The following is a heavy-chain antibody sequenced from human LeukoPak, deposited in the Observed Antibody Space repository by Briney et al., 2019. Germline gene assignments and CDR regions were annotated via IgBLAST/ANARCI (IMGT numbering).Heavy chain of an antibody. J-gene: IGHJ5*02. D-gene: IGHD6-6*01. Sequence: ASVNVSCTPSGYSFTTYGISWVRQAPGQGLEWMGWISAYNGNTNYAQKLQGRVTMTTDTSTSTAYMELRSLRYDDTAVYYCARDMIAARPNWFDPWGQGTLVTVSS. V-gene: IGHV1-18*01. CDR1: GYSFTTYG. CDR3: ARDMIAARPNWFDP. CDR2: ISAYNGNT.